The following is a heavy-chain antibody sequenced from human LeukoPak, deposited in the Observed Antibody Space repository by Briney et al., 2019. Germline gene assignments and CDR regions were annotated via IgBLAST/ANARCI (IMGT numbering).Heavy chain of an antibody. V-gene: IGHV3-7*01. CDR2: IKQDGSEK. D-gene: IGHD3-22*01. J-gene: IGHJ4*02. CDR1: GFTFSSHW. Sequence: PGGSLRLSCAASGFTFSSHWMSWVRQAPGKGLEWVANIKQDGSEKYYVDSVKGRFTISRDNAKNSLYLQMNSLRAEDTAVYYCARDLVPLYYYDSSGYSHWGQGTLVTVSS. CDR3: ARDLVPLYYYDSSGYSH.